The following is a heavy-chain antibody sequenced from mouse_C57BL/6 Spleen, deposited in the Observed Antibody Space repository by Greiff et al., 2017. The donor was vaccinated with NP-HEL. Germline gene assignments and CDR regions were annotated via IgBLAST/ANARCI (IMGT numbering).Heavy chain of an antibody. CDR1: GYTFTSYW. V-gene: IGHV1-69*01. CDR3: ARQGLTTVVARYAMDY. Sequence: QVQLQQPGAELVMPGASVKLSCKASGYTFTSYWMHWVKQRPGQGLEWIGEIDPSDSYTTSNQKFKGKSTLTVDKSSSTAYMQLSSLTSEDSAVYYCARQGLTTVVARYAMDYWGQGTSVTVSS. CDR2: IDPSDSYT. J-gene: IGHJ4*01. D-gene: IGHD1-1*01.